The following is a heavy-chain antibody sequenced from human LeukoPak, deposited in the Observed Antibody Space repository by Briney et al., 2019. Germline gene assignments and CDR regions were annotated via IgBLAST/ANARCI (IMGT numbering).Heavy chain of an antibody. J-gene: IGHJ5*02. D-gene: IGHD3-3*01. CDR1: GYSISSGYY. Sequence: SETLSLTCAVSGYSISSGYYWGWIRQPPGKGLEWVGSIYHSGSTYYNPSLKSRVTISVDTSKNQFSLKLSSVTAADTAVYYCARQRFLEWLLSSREHNWFDPWGQGTLVTVSS. CDR3: ARQRFLEWLLSSREHNWFDP. V-gene: IGHV4-38-2*01. CDR2: IYHSGST.